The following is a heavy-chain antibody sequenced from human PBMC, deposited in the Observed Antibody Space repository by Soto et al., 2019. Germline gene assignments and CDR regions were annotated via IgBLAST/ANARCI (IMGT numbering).Heavy chain of an antibody. CDR3: ARNHDDYGDYVGDY. CDR1: GFIFSHYG. V-gene: IGHV3-30*03. CDR2: ISYDGSDR. D-gene: IGHD4-17*01. J-gene: IGHJ4*02. Sequence: QVQLVESGGGVVQPGRSLRLSCAASGFIFSHYGMHWVRQAPGRGLEWVAVISYDGSDRFYAESVKGRFTISKDSSKNTVYLEMNSLRVEDTAVYYCARNHDDYGDYVGDYWGQGTLVTVSS.